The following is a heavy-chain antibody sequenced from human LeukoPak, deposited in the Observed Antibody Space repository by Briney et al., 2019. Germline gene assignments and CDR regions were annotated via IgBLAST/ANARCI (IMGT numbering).Heavy chain of an antibody. D-gene: IGHD3-3*01. CDR2: IYHSGST. CDR3: ARAMYYDFWSGYPNFDY. Sequence: SPETLSLTCAVSGYSISSGYYWGWIRQPPGKGLEWIGSIYHSGSTYYNPSLKSRVTISVDTSKNQFSLKLSSVTAADTAVYYCARAMYYDFWSGYPNFDYWGQGTLVTVSS. CDR1: GYSISSGYY. V-gene: IGHV4-38-2*01. J-gene: IGHJ4*02.